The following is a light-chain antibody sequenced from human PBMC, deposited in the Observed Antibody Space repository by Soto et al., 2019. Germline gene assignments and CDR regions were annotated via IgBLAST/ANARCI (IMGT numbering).Light chain of an antibody. Sequence: DIQMTQSPSSLSASVGDRVTITCRASQSISDYLNWYQQKPGKAPELLIYAASTLQSGVPSRFSGSGSGTDFTLTSSSLQPEDFATYYCQQSYSILTFGHGTKVEIK. J-gene: IGKJ1*01. CDR2: AAS. CDR3: QQSYSILT. CDR1: QSISDY. V-gene: IGKV1-39*01.